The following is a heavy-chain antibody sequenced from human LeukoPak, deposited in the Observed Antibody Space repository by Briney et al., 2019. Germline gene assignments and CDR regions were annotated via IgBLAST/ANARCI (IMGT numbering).Heavy chain of an antibody. Sequence: PSETLSLTCSVSGGSISSRYWSWIRQPPGKGLEWIGYIYDSGITNYNPSLKSRVTISVDTSKNHFSLKLTSVTAADTAVYYCARRGSSGWYADFDYWGHGTLVTVSS. CDR1: GGSISSRY. D-gene: IGHD6-19*01. J-gene: IGHJ4*01. V-gene: IGHV4-59*08. CDR2: IYDSGIT. CDR3: ARRGSSGWYADFDY.